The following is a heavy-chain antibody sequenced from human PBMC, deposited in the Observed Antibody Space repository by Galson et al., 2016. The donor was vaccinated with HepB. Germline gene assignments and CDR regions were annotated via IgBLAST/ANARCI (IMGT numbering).Heavy chain of an antibody. D-gene: IGHD3-10*01. CDR3: AKDPYYYGSGSYLYFHY. V-gene: IGHV3-30*18. Sequence: SLSLSCAASGFTFSRYGMHWVRQAPGKGLEWVTFISYDGSNKYYADSVKGRFTISRDNSNNTLYLQMNSLRAEDTAVYYCAKDPYYYGSGSYLYFHYWGQGTLVTVSS. CDR2: ISYDGSNK. J-gene: IGHJ4*02. CDR1: GFTFSRYG.